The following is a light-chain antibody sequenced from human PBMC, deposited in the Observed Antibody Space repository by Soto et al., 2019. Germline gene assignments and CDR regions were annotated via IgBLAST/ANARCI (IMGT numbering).Light chain of an antibody. J-gene: IGKJ1*01. CDR1: QSVSSN. CDR3: QQYNNWPLT. Sequence: EIVMTQSPATLSVSPGERATLSCRASQSVSSNLAWYQQKPGQAPRLLIYGASTRATGIPARFSGSGSGTELTLTISSLQSEDFAVYYCQQYNNWPLTFGQGTKVE. CDR2: GAS. V-gene: IGKV3-15*01.